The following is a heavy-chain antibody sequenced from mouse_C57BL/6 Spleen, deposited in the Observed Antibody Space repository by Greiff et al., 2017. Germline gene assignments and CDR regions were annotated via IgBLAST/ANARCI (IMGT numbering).Heavy chain of an antibody. D-gene: IGHD1-1*01. CDR2: ISSGGSYT. J-gene: IGHJ2*01. CDR1: GFTFSSYG. V-gene: IGHV5-6*01. Sequence: EVQRVESGGDLVKPGGSLTLSCAASGFTFSSYGMSWVRQTPDKRLEWVATISSGGSYTYYPDSVKGRFTISRDKAKNTLYLQMSSLKSEDTAMYYCARHEVVSYFDYWGQGTTLTVSS. CDR3: ARHEVVSYFDY.